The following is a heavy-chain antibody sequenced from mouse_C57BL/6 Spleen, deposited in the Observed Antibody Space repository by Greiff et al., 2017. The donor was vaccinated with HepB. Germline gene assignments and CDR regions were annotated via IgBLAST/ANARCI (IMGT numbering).Heavy chain of an antibody. J-gene: IGHJ2*01. CDR2: ILPGSGST. Sequence: QVQLQQSGAELMKPGASVKLSCKATGYTFTGYWIEWVKQRPGHGLEWIGEILPGSGSTNYNVKFKGKATFTADTSSNTAYMQLSSLTTEDSAIYYCARRRYYFDYWGQGTTLTVSS. CDR1: GYTFTGYW. CDR3: ARRRYYFDY. V-gene: IGHV1-9*01.